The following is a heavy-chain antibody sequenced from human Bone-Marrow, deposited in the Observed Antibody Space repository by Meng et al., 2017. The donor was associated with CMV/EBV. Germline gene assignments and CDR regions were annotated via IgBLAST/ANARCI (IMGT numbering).Heavy chain of an antibody. J-gene: IGHJ4*02. CDR2: INHSGST. V-gene: IGHV4-34*01. Sequence: VPPQQWGAGLLKPSETLSLTCAVYGGSFSGYYWSWIRQPPGKGLEWIGEINHSGSTNYNPSLKSRVTISVDTSKNQFSLKLSSVTAADTAVYYCAREGHNSSGWSRWGQGTLVTVSS. CDR3: AREGHNSSGWSR. CDR1: GGSFSGYY. D-gene: IGHD6-19*01.